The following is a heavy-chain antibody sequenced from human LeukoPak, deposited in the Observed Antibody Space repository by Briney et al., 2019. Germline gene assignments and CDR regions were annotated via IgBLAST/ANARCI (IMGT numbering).Heavy chain of an antibody. CDR2: ISSGSSTI. J-gene: IGHJ4*02. CDR1: GFTFSGDP. CDR3: ARAPGSPQSRTPDY. V-gene: IGHV3-48*02. Sequence: GGSLRLSCGASGFTFSGDPMNWVRQAPGKGLEWVSYISSGSSTIYYADSVKGRFTISRDNAKNSLYLQMNSLGDEDTAVYYCARAPGSPQSRTPDYWGQGTLVTVSS. D-gene: IGHD1-26*01.